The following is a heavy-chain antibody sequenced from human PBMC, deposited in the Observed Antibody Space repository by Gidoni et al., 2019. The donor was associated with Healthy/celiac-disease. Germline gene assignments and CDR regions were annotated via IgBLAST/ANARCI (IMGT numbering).Heavy chain of an antibody. CDR1: GFPFVSYA. CDR3: ANLPSPSSRTGWYFDL. CDR2: ISGSGGST. Sequence: EVQLFESGGGLVQPGGSLRLSCAASGFPFVSYAMRWVRQAPVKGLEWVSAISGSGGSTYDADSVKGRFTISRDNSKNTLYLQMNSLRAEDTAVYYCANLPSPSSRTGWYFDLWGRGTLVTVSS. J-gene: IGHJ2*01. D-gene: IGHD6-13*01. V-gene: IGHV3-23*01.